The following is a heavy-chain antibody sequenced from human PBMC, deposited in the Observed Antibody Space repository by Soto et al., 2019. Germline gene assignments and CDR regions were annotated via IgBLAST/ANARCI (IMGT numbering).Heavy chain of an antibody. CDR2: IYYSGST. CDR1: GGSVSSGGYY. Sequence: SETLSLTCTVSGGSVSSGGYYWSWIRQHPGKGLEWIGYIYYSGSTYYNPSLKSRVTISVDTSKNQFSLKLSSVTAADTAVYYCARAASSGSYLNGGWFDPWGQGTL. V-gene: IGHV4-31*03. D-gene: IGHD3-10*01. J-gene: IGHJ5*02. CDR3: ARAASSGSYLNGGWFDP.